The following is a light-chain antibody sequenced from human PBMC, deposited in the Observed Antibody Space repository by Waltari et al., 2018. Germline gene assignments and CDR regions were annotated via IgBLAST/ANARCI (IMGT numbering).Light chain of an antibody. CDR1: SSDAGGSNY. J-gene: IGLJ1*01. Sequence: QSALTQPASVSRAPGQSIAISCTGTSSDAGGSNYVTWYQQHPGKAPKLMIYDVSKRPSWVSNRFSGSKSGNTASLTISGLQAEDEADYYCRSYTSSSTYVFGTGTKVTVL. CDR3: RSYTSSSTYV. V-gene: IGLV2-14*01. CDR2: DVS.